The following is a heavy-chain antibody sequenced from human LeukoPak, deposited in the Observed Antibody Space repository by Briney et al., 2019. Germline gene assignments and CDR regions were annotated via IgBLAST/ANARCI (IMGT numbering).Heavy chain of an antibody. CDR3: ARDGYYYDSSGRNDAFDI. CDR1: GYTFTSYG. D-gene: IGHD3-22*01. Sequence: ASVTVSFKASGYTFTSYGISWVRQAPGQGLEWMGWISAYNGNTNYAQKLQGRVTMTTDTSTSTAYMELRSLRSDDTAVYYCARDGYYYDSSGRNDAFDIWGQGTMVTVSS. CDR2: ISAYNGNT. J-gene: IGHJ3*02. V-gene: IGHV1-18*01.